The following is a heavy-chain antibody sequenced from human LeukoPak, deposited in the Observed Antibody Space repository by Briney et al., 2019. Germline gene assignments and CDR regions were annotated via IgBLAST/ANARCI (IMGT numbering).Heavy chain of an antibody. J-gene: IGHJ4*02. CDR2: ISAYNGKT. CDR1: GYTFTSYG. CDR3: ARGSGIYSYGYIDSI. D-gene: IGHD5-18*01. Sequence: GASLKVSCKTSGYTFTSYGISWVPQAPGPGLEWMGWISAYNGKTNNAQKVQGRVTMTTATTTRTAYMKLRSLRSDDTAVYYCARGSGIYSYGYIDSIWGQGTLVTVSS. V-gene: IGHV1-18*01.